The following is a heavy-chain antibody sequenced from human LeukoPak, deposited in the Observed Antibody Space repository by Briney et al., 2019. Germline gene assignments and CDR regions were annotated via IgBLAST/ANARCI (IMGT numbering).Heavy chain of an antibody. CDR2: IWYDGSNK. CDR1: GFTFSSYG. Sequence: PGGSLRLSCAASGFTFSSYGMHWVRQAPGKGLEWMAVIWYDGSNKYYADSVKGRFTISRDNSKNTLYLQMNSLRAEDTAVYYCAKGSLVWWLPPPDYFDYWGQGTLVTVSS. J-gene: IGHJ4*02. D-gene: IGHD5-12*01. CDR3: AKGSLVWWLPPPDYFDY. V-gene: IGHV3-33*06.